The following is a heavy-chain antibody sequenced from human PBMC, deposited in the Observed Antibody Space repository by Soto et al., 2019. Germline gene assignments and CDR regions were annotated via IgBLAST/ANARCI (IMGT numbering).Heavy chain of an antibody. CDR3: ARAAKRYFDY. CDR2: IIPVLGSA. V-gene: IGHV1-69*06. CDR1: GVTFNTFA. J-gene: IGHJ4*02. Sequence: QVQLVQSGAAVKKPGSSVKVSCKTSGVTFNTFAISWVRQAPGQGLEYMGGIIPVLGSANSAQRFQGRVTINAYKSTSKAYLELTNLTSEDTAVYYCARAAKRYFDYWGQGTLVTVSS.